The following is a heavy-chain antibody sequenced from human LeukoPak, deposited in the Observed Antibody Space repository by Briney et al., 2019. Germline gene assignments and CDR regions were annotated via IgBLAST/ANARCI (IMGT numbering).Heavy chain of an antibody. J-gene: IGHJ4*02. CDR1: GGSISSSSYY. D-gene: IGHD1-7*01. CDR3: ARLAITGTTYFDY. V-gene: IGHV4-39*01. Sequence: SETLSLTCTVSGGSISSSSYYWGWIRQPPGKGLEWIGSIYYSGSTYYNPSLKSRVTISVDTSKNQFSLKLSSVTAADTAVYYCARLAITGTTYFDYWGQRTLVTVSS. CDR2: IYYSGST.